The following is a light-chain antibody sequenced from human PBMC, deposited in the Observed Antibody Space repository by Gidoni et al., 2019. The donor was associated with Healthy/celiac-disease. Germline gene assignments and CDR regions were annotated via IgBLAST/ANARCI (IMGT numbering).Light chain of an antibody. Sequence: EIVLTQSPGTLSLSPGERATLSCRASQSVSSSYLAWYQQKPGQAPRLLIYGASSRATGIPDRFSGSGSGTDFTLTISRLEPEDFAVYYCQQYGSSPFGGXTKVEIK. CDR1: QSVSSSY. V-gene: IGKV3-20*01. J-gene: IGKJ4*01. CDR3: QQYGSSP. CDR2: GAS.